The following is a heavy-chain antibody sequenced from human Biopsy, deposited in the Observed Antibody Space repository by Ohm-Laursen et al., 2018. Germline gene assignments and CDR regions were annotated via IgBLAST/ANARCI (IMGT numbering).Heavy chain of an antibody. CDR2: IFYSANT. CDR3: ARGDYFDSNGYFWFDP. D-gene: IGHD3-22*01. V-gene: IGHV4-31*03. Sequence: SDTLSLTCTVSGVSINGGRYYWNWIRHHPGKGLEWIGNIFYSANTYYNPSLKSRVTISVDTSKNQFSLKLSSATAADTAVYYCARGDYFDSNGYFWFDPWGQGTLVTVSS. J-gene: IGHJ5*02. CDR1: GVSINGGRYY.